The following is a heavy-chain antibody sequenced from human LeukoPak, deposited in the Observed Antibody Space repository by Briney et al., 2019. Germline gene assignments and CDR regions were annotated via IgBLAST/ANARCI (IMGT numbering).Heavy chain of an antibody. CDR1: GFTFSSYG. Sequence: GRSLRLSCVASGFTFSSYGMHWVRQAPGKGLEWVAVIWYDGSNKYYADSVKGRFTISRDNSKNTLYLQMNSQRAEDTAVYYCARDSGIVVVPAAMRYYYGMDVWGQGTTVTVSS. CDR2: IWYDGSNK. J-gene: IGHJ6*02. D-gene: IGHD2-2*01. V-gene: IGHV3-33*01. CDR3: ARDSGIVVVPAAMRYYYGMDV.